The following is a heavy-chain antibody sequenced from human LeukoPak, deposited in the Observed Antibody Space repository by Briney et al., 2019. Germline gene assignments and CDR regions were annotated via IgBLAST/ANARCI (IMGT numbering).Heavy chain of an antibody. Sequence: SQTLSLTCTVSGVSISSGPYYWSWIRQPAGKGLEWIGRIYTSGSTNYNPSLKSRVTISLDTSKNQFSLKLSSVTAADTAVYYCASWGRIRQVLRFNAFDIWGQGTMVTVSS. CDR2: IYTSGST. CDR1: GVSISSGPYY. V-gene: IGHV4-61*02. D-gene: IGHD7-27*01. CDR3: ASWGRIRQVLRFNAFDI. J-gene: IGHJ3*02.